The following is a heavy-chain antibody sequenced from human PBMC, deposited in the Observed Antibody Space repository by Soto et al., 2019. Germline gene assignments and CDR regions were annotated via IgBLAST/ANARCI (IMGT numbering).Heavy chain of an antibody. J-gene: IGHJ6*02. Sequence: QVQLVQSGAEVKKPGASVKVSCKASGYTFTGYYMHWVRQAPGQGLEWMGRINPNSGGTNYAQKFQGGVTMTKDTDISTAYMELSRQRSDDTAVYYCARDRSSSTSYYYYDGMDVWGQGTTVTVSS. D-gene: IGHD2-2*01. CDR2: INPNSGGT. CDR3: ARDRSSSTSYYYYDGMDV. CDR1: GYTFTGYY. V-gene: IGHV1-2*02.